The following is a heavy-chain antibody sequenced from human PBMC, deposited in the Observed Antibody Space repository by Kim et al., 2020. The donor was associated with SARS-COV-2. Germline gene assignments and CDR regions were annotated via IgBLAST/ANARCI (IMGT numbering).Heavy chain of an antibody. Sequence: GGSLRLSCAASGYAFSSHDMHWVRQAPGKCLEWVAVISYDGSKIYYAYSVQRRFTISRANSRHTLYLQMNSLRPDDTALYYCSKYLGGSGLLIGHDYWG. V-gene: IGHV3-30*18. CDR3: SKYLGGSGLLIGHDY. D-gene: IGHD3-9*01. CDR2: ISYDGSKI. CDR1: GYAFSSHD. J-gene: IGHJ4*01.